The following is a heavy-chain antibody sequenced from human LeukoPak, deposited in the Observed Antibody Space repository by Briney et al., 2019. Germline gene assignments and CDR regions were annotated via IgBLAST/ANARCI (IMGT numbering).Heavy chain of an antibody. CDR2: IRYDGSNK. J-gene: IGHJ4*02. CDR3: AKDRMPFYYDSSTYYKGPFDY. D-gene: IGHD3-22*01. Sequence: PGGSLRLSCAASGFTFSSYGMHWVRQAPGKGLEWVAFIRYDGSNKYYADSVKGRFTISRDNSKNTLYLQMNSLRAEDTAVYYCAKDRMPFYYDSSTYYKGPFDYWGQGTLVTVSS. CDR1: GFTFSSYG. V-gene: IGHV3-30*02.